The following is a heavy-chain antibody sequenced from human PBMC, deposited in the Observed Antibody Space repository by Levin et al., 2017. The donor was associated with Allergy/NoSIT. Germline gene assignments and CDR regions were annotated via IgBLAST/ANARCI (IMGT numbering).Heavy chain of an antibody. Sequence: SCNVSGDSVSPYYWTWMRQPPGKELEWIGYIDYRGGTNYNPSLMSRVTMSLDTSKNQISLRLRSVTASDTAVYYCARCAPKRNYYYGVDVWGQGTTVTVSS. CDR3: ARCAPKRNYYYGVDV. CDR2: IDYRGGT. D-gene: IGHD5-24*01. V-gene: IGHV4-59*02. CDR1: GDSVSPYY. J-gene: IGHJ6*02.